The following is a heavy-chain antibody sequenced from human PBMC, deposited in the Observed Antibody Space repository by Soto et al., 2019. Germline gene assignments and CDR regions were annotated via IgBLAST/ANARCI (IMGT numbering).Heavy chain of an antibody. V-gene: IGHV3-30*18. D-gene: IGHD5-12*01. CDR2: ISHDGINK. J-gene: IGHJ4*02. CDR3: AKDRGYEILDS. Sequence: GGSLRLSCAAPGFTFTNYGLHWVRQAPGKGLEWVAVISHDGINKYYEDSVKGRFTISRDTSKNTLYLQMNSLRPEDTAVYFCAKDRGYEILDSWGQGTQVTVSS. CDR1: GFTFTNYG.